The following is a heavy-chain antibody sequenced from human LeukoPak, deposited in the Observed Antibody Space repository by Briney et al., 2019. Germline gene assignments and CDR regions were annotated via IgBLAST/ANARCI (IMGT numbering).Heavy chain of an antibody. CDR3: ARGLDYYDSSGPQGKYYFDY. V-gene: IGHV3-48*01. D-gene: IGHD3-22*01. Sequence: GGSLRLSCAASGFTFSSYSMNWVRQAPGKGLEWVSYISSSSSTIYYADSVKGRFTISRDNAKNSLYLQMNSLRAEDTAVYYCARGLDYYDSSGPQGKYYFDYWGQGTLVTVSS. CDR2: ISSSSSTI. J-gene: IGHJ4*02. CDR1: GFTFSSYS.